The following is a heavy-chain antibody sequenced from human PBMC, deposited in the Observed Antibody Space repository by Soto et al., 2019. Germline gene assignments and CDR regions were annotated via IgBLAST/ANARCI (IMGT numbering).Heavy chain of an antibody. Sequence: SETLSLTCTVSGDSLSSGGHSWSWIRQHPGKGLEWIGHIYDSVNTYYSPSLRSRVTISADMSKNQFSLNLRSVTAADTAVYYCARVAHRGYFTILTDYWGQGTLVTVSS. V-gene: IGHV4-31*03. J-gene: IGHJ4*02. CDR1: GDSLSSGGHS. CDR3: ARVAHRGYFTILTDY. CDR2: IYDSVNT. D-gene: IGHD3-9*01.